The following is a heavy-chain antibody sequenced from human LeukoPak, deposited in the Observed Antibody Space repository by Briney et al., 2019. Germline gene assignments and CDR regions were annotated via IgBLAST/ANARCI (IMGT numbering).Heavy chain of an antibody. D-gene: IGHD3-10*01. Sequence: PGGSLRLSCAASGFTFSSYIMKWLRQARGRGLEWVSYISGSGTEIYYADSVKGRFAICNDNANNALYLQINSPSAEETTVYYCARVSGTYYKGHFDYWGQGTLLTVSS. CDR2: ISGSGTEI. V-gene: IGHV3-21*05. J-gene: IGHJ4*02. CDR1: GFTFSSYI. CDR3: ARVSGTYYKGHFDY.